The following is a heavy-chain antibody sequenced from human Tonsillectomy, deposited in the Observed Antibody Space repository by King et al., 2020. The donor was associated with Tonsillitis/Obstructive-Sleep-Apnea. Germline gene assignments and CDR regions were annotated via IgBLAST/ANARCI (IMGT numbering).Heavy chain of an antibody. D-gene: IGHD4-11*01. CDR3: ARGPMTTVTTFYYYYYMDV. CDR2: INHSVST. Sequence: VQLQQWGAGLLKPSETLSLTCAVYGGSFSGYYWSWIRQPPGKGLEWIGEINHSVSTNYNPSLKSRVTISVDTSKNQFSRQRSSVTAADTAVYYCARGPMTTVTTFYYYYYMDVWGKGTTVTVSS. V-gene: IGHV4-34*01. CDR1: GGSFSGYY. J-gene: IGHJ6*03.